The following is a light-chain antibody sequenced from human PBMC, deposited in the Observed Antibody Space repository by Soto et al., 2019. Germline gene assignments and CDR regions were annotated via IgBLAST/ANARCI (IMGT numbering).Light chain of an antibody. Sequence: DIQMTQSPSTLSASVGDRVTITCLASQSISSYLNWYQQKPGKAPKLLIYAASSLQSGVPSRFSGSGSGTDFTLTISSLQPEDFATYYCQQRYNCPQTFGQGTKVDIK. CDR3: QQRYNCPQT. V-gene: IGKV1-39*01. J-gene: IGKJ1*01. CDR2: AAS. CDR1: QSISSY.